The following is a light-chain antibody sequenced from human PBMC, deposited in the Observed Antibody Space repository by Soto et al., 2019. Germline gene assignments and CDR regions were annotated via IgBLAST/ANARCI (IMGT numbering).Light chain of an antibody. CDR3: QVWDSSSDHWV. J-gene: IGLJ3*02. CDR2: YDS. Sequence: SYELTQPPSVSVAPGKTARITCGGNNIGSKSVHWYQQKPGQAHVLVIYYDSDRPSGIPERFSGSNSGNTATLTISRVEAGDEADYYCQVWDSSSDHWVFGGGTKLPS. V-gene: IGLV3-21*04. CDR1: NIGSKS.